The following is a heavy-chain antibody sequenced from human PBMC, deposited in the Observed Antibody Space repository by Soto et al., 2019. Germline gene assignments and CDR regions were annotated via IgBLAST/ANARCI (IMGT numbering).Heavy chain of an antibody. J-gene: IGHJ6*02. V-gene: IGHV3-48*02. CDR3: ASEYDYGDFNYYYYGMDV. D-gene: IGHD4-17*01. Sequence: EVQLVESGGGLVQPGGSLRLSCAASGFTFSSYSMNWVRQAPGKGLEWVSYISSSSSTIYYADSVKGRFTISRDNAKNSLYLQMNSLRDEDTAVYYCASEYDYGDFNYYYYGMDVGGQGTTVTVSS. CDR2: ISSSSSTI. CDR1: GFTFSSYS.